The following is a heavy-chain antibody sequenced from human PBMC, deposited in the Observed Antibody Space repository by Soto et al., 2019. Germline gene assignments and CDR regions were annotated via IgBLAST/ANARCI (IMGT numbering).Heavy chain of an antibody. CDR2: ISGSGGST. J-gene: IGHJ5*02. V-gene: IGHV3-23*01. CDR1: GFTFSSYA. CDR3: AKELYCSSTSCPRGWFDP. Sequence: GGSLRLSCAASGFTFSSYAMSWVRQAPGKGLEWVSAISGSGGSTYYADSVKGRFTISRDNSKNTLYLQMNSLRAEDTAVYYCAKELYCSSTSCPRGWFDPWGQGTLVTAPQ. D-gene: IGHD2-2*01.